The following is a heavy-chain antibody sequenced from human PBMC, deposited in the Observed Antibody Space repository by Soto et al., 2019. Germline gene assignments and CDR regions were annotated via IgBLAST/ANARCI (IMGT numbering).Heavy chain of an antibody. D-gene: IGHD3-3*01. CDR3: ARVQVDRIFGVVIANRHLDV. Sequence: PGGSLRLSCAASGFTFSSYWKSWVRQAPGKGLEWVANIKQDGSEKYYVDSVKGRFTISRDNAKNSLYLQMNSLRAEDTAVYYCARVQVDRIFGVVIANRHLDVWGQGTTVTVYS. J-gene: IGHJ6*02. V-gene: IGHV3-7*01. CDR1: GFTFSSYW. CDR2: IKQDGSEK.